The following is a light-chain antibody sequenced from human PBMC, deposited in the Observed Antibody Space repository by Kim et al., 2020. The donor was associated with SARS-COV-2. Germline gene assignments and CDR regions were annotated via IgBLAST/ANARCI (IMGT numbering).Light chain of an antibody. CDR2: RGN. CDR1: SSNIEIDF. V-gene: IGLV1-47*01. CDR3: AAWDDTLRGRI. Sequence: ELTQPPSASGTPGQRVTISCSGSSSNIEIDFVSWYQQLPGTAPKVLIYRGNERASGVPDRFSGSTSGASASLAISGLRSEDEADYYCAAWDDTLRGRIFGGGTQLTVL. J-gene: IGLJ2*01.